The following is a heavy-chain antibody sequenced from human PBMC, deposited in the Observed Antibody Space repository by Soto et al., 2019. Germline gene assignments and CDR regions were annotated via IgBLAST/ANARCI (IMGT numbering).Heavy chain of an antibody. CDR3: ARGRSYYDFWSGYYTGVWFDP. V-gene: IGHV4-4*07. CDR2: IYTSGST. D-gene: IGHD3-3*01. CDR1: GGSISSYN. Sequence: SETLSLTCTVSGGSISSYNWSRIRQPAGKGLEWIGRIYTSGSTNYNPSLKSRVTMSVDTSKNQFSLKLSSVTAADTAVYYCARGRSYYDFWSGYYTGVWFDPWGHGTLVTYSS. J-gene: IGHJ5*02.